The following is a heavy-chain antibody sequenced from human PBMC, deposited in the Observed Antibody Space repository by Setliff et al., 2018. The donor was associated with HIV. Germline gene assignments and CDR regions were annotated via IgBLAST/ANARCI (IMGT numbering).Heavy chain of an antibody. D-gene: IGHD5-12*01. CDR3: HSGYDTEEQSYFDY. Sequence: GGSLRLSCAASGFTFDRFWMHWVSQAPGKGLVWVSRVNRDGSSTTYADSVKDRFTISRDNAKNTLYLQMNSLRAEDTGVYYCHSGYDTEEQSYFDYWGQGALVTVSS. CDR2: VNRDGSST. CDR1: GFTFDRFW. J-gene: IGHJ4*02. V-gene: IGHV3-74*01.